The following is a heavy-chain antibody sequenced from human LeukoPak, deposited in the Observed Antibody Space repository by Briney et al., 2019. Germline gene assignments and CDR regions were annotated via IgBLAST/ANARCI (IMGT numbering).Heavy chain of an antibody. Sequence: GRSLRLSCAASGFTFSSYGMHWVRQAPGKGLEWVAVISYDGSNKYYADSVKGRFTISRDNSKNTLYLQMNSLRAEDTAVYYCAKEMGSWAAHPFDYWGQGTLATASS. J-gene: IGHJ4*02. D-gene: IGHD6-13*01. CDR2: ISYDGSNK. V-gene: IGHV3-30*18. CDR1: GFTFSSYG. CDR3: AKEMGSWAAHPFDY.